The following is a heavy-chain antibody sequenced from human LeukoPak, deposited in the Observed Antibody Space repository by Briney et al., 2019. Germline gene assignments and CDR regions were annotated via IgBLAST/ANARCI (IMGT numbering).Heavy chain of an antibody. CDR1: GFTFTAYS. CDR2: IKRDGSDK. Sequence: TGGSLRLSCAASGFTFTAYSMTWVRQAPGKGLERVANIKRDGSDKYYVDSVKGRFTISRDNAKNSLYLEMISLRVEDTAVYYCTRDPYDRGGYGAFDLWGLGTTITVSS. D-gene: IGHD3-22*01. V-gene: IGHV3-7*01. CDR3: TRDPYDRGGYGAFDL. J-gene: IGHJ3*01.